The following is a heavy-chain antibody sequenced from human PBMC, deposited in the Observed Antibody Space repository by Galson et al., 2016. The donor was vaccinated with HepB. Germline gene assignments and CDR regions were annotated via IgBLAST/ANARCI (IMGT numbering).Heavy chain of an antibody. CDR1: GFPFTTSA. J-gene: IGHJ3*02. CDR3: AKPRRYNHDALHI. Sequence: SLRLSCAASGFPFTTSALNWVRQAPGKGLQWVSFISGSGPTTFYTDSVKGRFTISRDNSKNMLYLQMDCLRAEDTAVYSCAKPRRYNHDALHIWGQGTMVTVSS. V-gene: IGHV3-23*01. CDR2: ISGSGPTT. D-gene: IGHD1-1*01.